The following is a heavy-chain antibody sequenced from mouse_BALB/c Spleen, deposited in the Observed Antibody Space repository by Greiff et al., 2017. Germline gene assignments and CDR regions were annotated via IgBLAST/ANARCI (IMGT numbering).Heavy chain of an antibody. D-gene: IGHD2-10*02. CDR1: GYTFTSYN. Sequence: QVQLQQPGAELVKPGASVKMSCKASGYTFTSYNMHWVKQTPGQGLDWIGAIYPGNGDTSYNQKFKGKATLTADKSSSTAYMQLSSLTSEDSAVYYCARKGMYGNYVGYYAMDDWGQGTSVTVSS. V-gene: IGHV1-12*01. CDR2: IYPGNGDT. CDR3: ARKGMYGNYVGYYAMDD. J-gene: IGHJ4*01.